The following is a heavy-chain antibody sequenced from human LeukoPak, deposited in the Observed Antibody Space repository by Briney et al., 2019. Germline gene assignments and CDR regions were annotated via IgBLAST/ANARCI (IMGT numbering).Heavy chain of an antibody. D-gene: IGHD6-19*01. J-gene: IGHJ4*02. CDR2: ISYDGSNK. CDR1: GFTFSSYG. CDR3: AKDASHSSGWYSSPSAVDY. V-gene: IGHV3-30*18. Sequence: GGSLRLSCAASGFTFSSYGMHGVRQAPGKGLEWVAVISYDGSNKYYADSVKGRFTISRDNSKNTLYLQMNSLRAEDTAVYYCAKDASHSSGWYSSPSAVDYWGQGTLVTVSS.